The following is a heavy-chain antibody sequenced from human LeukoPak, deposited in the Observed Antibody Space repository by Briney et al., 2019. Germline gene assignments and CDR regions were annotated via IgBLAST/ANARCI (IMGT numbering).Heavy chain of an antibody. CDR1: GGSISSSNW. D-gene: IGHD6-13*01. J-gene: IGHJ4*02. Sequence: SETLSLTCAVSGGSISSSNWWSWVRQPPGKGLAWIGEIYHSGSTNYNPSLKSRVTISVDTSKNQFSLRLSSVTAADTAVYYCARVTGYMTEDYFDYWGQGTLITVSS. CDR3: ARVTGYMTEDYFDY. CDR2: IYHSGST. V-gene: IGHV4-4*02.